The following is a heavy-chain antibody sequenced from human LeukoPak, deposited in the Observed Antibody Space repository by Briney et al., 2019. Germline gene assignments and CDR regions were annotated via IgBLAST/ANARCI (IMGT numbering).Heavy chain of an antibody. CDR3: ARVLAVVGTGYGMDV. J-gene: IGHJ6*02. CDR2: INAGNGNT. CDR1: GYTFTSYA. V-gene: IGHV1-3*01. Sequence: ASVKVSCKASGYTFTSYAMHWVRQAPGQRLEWMGWINAGNGNTKYSQKFQGRVTITRDTSASTAYMELSSLRSEDTAVYYCARVLAVVGTGYGMDVWGQGTTVTVS. D-gene: IGHD2-2*01.